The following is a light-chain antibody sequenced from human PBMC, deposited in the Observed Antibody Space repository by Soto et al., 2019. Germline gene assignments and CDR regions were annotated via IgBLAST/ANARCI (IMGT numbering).Light chain of an antibody. J-gene: IGKJ1*01. V-gene: IGKV3-20*01. CDR1: QSVRNNY. CDR2: AAS. Sequence: EIGFTQSPGTLSFSPGERATLSCRASQSVRNNYLAWYQQRPGQAPRLLIYAASSRATGIPDRFSGSGSGTDFTLTISRLEPEDFAVYYCQQYGTSPRTFGQGTKVDIK. CDR3: QQYGTSPRT.